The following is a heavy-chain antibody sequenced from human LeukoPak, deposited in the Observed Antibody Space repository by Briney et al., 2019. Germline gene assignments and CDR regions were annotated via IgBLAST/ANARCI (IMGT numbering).Heavy chain of an antibody. Sequence: PGGSLRLSCAASGFPFSSYSMNWVRQAPGKGLEWVSSISSSSSYIYYADSVKGRFTSSRDNAKNSLYLQMNSLRAEDTAVYDCARGVPAFMYPPDYWGQGTLVTVSS. CDR1: GFPFSSYS. D-gene: IGHD2-2*01. J-gene: IGHJ4*02. CDR3: ARGVPAFMYPPDY. V-gene: IGHV3-21*01. CDR2: ISSSSSYI.